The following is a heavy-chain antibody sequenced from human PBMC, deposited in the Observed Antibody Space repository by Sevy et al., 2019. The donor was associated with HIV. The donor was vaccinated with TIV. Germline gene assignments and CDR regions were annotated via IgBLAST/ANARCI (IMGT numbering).Heavy chain of an antibody. CDR1: GFTFSSYN. CDR2: ITVTGTYI. CDR3: ARDPSEQWVFDY. V-gene: IGHV3-21*01. Sequence: GGSLRLSCAASGFTFSSYNMNWVRQAPGKGLEWVSSITVTGTYIYYADSLKGRFTISRDNAKNSLYLQMNSQRAEDTAVYYCARDPSEQWVFDYWGQGTLVTVSS. D-gene: IGHD6-19*01. J-gene: IGHJ4*02.